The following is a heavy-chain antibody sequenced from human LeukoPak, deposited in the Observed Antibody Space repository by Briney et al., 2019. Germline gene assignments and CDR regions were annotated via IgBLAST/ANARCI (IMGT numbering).Heavy chain of an antibody. J-gene: IGHJ4*02. CDR2: IYHSGST. Sequence: SQTLSLTCTVSGDSISSGAYYWSWIRQPPGKGLEWIGYIYHSGSTYYNPSLKSRVTISVDMSKKQFSLKLSSVTAADTAVYYCARDGVAGGFDYWGQGTLVTVSS. CDR3: ARDGVAGGFDY. V-gene: IGHV4-30-2*01. D-gene: IGHD2-15*01. CDR1: GDSISSGAYY.